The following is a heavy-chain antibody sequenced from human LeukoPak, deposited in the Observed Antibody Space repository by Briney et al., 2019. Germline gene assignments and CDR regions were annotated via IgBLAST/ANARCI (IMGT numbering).Heavy chain of an antibody. CDR3: AKDYSYGSIDY. CDR1: GFTFTNYG. Sequence: GMSLRLSCAASGFTFTNYGMHWVRQAPGKGLEWVAVISYDGSNKYYADSVKGRFTISRDNSKNTLYLQMNSLRAEDTAVYYCAKDYSYGSIDYWGQGTLVTVSS. D-gene: IGHD5-18*01. V-gene: IGHV3-30*18. J-gene: IGHJ4*02. CDR2: ISYDGSNK.